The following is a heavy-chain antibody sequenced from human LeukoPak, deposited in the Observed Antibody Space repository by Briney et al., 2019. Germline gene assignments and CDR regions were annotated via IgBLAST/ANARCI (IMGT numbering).Heavy chain of an antibody. CDR2: IVVGSGNT. Sequence: ASVKVSCKASGFTFTSSAVQWVRQARGQRLGWIGWIVVGSGNTNYAQKFQERVTITRDMSTSTAYMELSSLRSEDTAVYYCAAVPYLFREALSFYYYGMDVWGQGTTVTVSS. CDR3: AAVPYLFREALSFYYYGMDV. V-gene: IGHV1-58*01. J-gene: IGHJ6*02. CDR1: GFTFTSSA.